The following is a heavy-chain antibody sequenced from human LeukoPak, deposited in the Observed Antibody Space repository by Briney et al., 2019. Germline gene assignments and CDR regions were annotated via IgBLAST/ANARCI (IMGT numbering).Heavy chain of an antibody. J-gene: IGHJ6*03. CDR3: ARGGYYYMDV. CDR1: GGSISSSSYY. V-gene: IGHV4-39*07. CDR2: IYYSGST. Sequence: KTSETLSLTCTVSGGSISSSSYYWGWIRQPPGKGLEWIGSIYYSGSTYYNPSLKSRVTISLDTSKKQVSLKVSSVTAADTAVYYCARGGYYYMDVWGKGTTVTVSS.